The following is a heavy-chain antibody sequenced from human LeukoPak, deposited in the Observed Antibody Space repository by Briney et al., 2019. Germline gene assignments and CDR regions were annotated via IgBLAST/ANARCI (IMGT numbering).Heavy chain of an antibody. D-gene: IGHD1-26*01. J-gene: IGHJ3*02. V-gene: IGHV3-74*01. CDR2: INNDGSYT. CDR3: AREGWDLNALDI. CDR1: GFPFNNYW. Sequence: GGSLRLSCAASGFPFNNYWMHWVRQAPGKGLVWVSRINNDGSYTNYADSVRGRFTISRDNSKNSLFLQMDSLRAEDSAIYYCAREGWDLNALDIWGQGTMVTVSP.